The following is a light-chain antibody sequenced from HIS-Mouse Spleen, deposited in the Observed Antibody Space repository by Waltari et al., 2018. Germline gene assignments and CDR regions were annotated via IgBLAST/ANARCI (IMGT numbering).Light chain of an antibody. Sequence: QSALTQPASVSGSPGQSITISCTGTSSDFGCYNLVSWYQQHPGKAPKLMIYEGSKRPSGVSNRFSGSKSGNTASLTISGLQAEDEADYYCCSYAGSYNWVFGGGTKLTVL. J-gene: IGLJ3*02. CDR2: EGS. V-gene: IGLV2-23*01. CDR3: CSYAGSYNWV. CDR1: SSDFGCYNL.